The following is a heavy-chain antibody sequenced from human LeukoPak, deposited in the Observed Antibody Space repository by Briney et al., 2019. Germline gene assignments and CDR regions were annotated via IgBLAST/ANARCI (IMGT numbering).Heavy chain of an antibody. V-gene: IGHV4-34*01. D-gene: IGHD6-6*01. Sequence: SETLSLTCAVSGGSSSGYYWSWIRQPPGKGLEWIGEINHSGSTNYNPSLKSRVTISVDTSKNQFSLKLSSVTAADTAVYYCATKYSSSRGNYYYYYMDVWGKGTTVTVSS. CDR1: GGSSSGYY. J-gene: IGHJ6*03. CDR3: ATKYSSSRGNYYYYYMDV. CDR2: INHSGST.